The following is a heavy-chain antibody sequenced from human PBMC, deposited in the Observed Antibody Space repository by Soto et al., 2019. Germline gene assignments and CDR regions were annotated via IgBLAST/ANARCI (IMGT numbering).Heavy chain of an antibody. CDR2: IIPIFGTA. CDR1: GGTFSSYA. V-gene: IGHV1-69*06. J-gene: IGHJ6*02. Sequence: QVQLVQSGAEVKKPGSSVKVSCKASGGTFSSYAISWVRQAPGQGLEWMGGIIPIFGTANYAQKFQARVTITADKSTSTAYMELSSLRSEDTAVYCCARDDRPYQLLYGMDVWGQGTTVTVSS. CDR3: ARDDRPYQLLYGMDV. D-gene: IGHD2-2*01.